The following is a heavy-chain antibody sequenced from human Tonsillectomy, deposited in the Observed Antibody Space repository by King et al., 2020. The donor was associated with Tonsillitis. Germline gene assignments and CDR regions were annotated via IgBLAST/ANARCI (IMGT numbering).Heavy chain of an antibody. CDR1: GGSISSYY. J-gene: IGHJ4*02. CDR3: ARGSNIAAAGTGYYFDY. V-gene: IGHV4-59*01. Sequence: LQLQESGPGLVKPSETLSLTCTVSGGSISSYYRSWIRQPPGKGLEWIGYIYDSGSTNYNPSLKSRGTISVDTSKNQLSLKLSSVTAADTAVYYCARGSNIAAAGTGYYFDYWGQGTLVTVSS. D-gene: IGHD6-13*01. CDR2: IYDSGST.